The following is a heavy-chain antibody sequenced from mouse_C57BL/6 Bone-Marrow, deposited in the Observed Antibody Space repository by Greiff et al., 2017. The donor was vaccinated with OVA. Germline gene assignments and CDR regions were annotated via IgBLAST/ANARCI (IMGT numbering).Heavy chain of an antibody. V-gene: IGHV1-69*01. CDR1: GYTFTSYW. J-gene: IGHJ4*01. Sequence: QVQLQQSGAELVMPGASVKLSCKASGYTFTSYWMHWVKQRPGQGLEWIGEIDPSDSYTNYNQKFKGKSTLTVDKSSSTAYMQLSSLTSEDSAVYYCAREDDGSIYYAMDYWGQGTSVTVSS. D-gene: IGHD1-1*01. CDR2: IDPSDSYT. CDR3: AREDDGSIYYAMDY.